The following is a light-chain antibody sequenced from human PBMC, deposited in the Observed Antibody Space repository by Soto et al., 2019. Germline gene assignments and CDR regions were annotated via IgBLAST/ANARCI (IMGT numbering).Light chain of an antibody. J-gene: IGKJ4*01. Sequence: EIVLTQSPGTLSLSPGERATLSCRASQSVSRYLAWYQQKPGQAPRLLIYDASNRATGIPDRFSGSGSGTDFTLTISSLETEDFAVYYCQQRSNCLFGGGTKVDIK. CDR1: QSVSRY. V-gene: IGKV3-11*01. CDR2: DAS. CDR3: QQRSNCL.